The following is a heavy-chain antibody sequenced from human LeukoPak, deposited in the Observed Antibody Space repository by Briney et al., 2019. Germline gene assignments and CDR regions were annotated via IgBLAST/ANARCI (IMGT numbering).Heavy chain of an antibody. CDR2: INPNSGGT. V-gene: IGHV1-2*02. CDR3: ARVRYSGYDYLGY. D-gene: IGHD5-12*01. Sequence: ASVKVSCKASGYTFTGYYMHWVRQAPGQGLEWMGWINPNSGGTNYAQKFQGRVTMTRDTSISTAYMELSRLRSDDTAVYYCARVRYSGYDYLGYWGQGTLVTVSS. CDR1: GYTFTGYY. J-gene: IGHJ4*02.